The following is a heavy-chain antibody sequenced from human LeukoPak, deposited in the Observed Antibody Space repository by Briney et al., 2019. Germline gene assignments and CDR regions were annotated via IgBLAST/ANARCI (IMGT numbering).Heavy chain of an antibody. Sequence: GGSLRLSCAASGFTFSSCGMHWVRQAPGTGLEWVAVISYDGSNKYYADSVKGRFTISRDNSRNTLYLQMNSLRGEDTAIYYCAKGVAARLVDFWGQGTLVTVSS. V-gene: IGHV3-30*18. CDR3: AKGVAARLVDF. J-gene: IGHJ4*02. D-gene: IGHD6-6*01. CDR2: ISYDGSNK. CDR1: GFTFSSCG.